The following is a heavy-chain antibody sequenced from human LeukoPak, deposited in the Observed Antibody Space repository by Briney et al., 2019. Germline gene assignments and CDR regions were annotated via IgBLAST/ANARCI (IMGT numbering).Heavy chain of an antibody. V-gene: IGHV4-59*01. Sequence: SETLSLTCTVSGGSISSYYWSWIRQPPGKGLEWVGYIYYGGSTNYNPSLTSRVTISVDTSKNQFSLKLSSVTAADTAVYYCARLSKAGHNWFDPWGQGTLVTVSS. CDR1: GGSISSYY. CDR3: ARLSKAGHNWFDP. CDR2: IYYGGST. D-gene: IGHD6-13*01. J-gene: IGHJ5*02.